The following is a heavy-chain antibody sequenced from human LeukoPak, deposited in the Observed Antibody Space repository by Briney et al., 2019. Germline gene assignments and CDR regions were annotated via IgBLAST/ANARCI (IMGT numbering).Heavy chain of an antibody. Sequence: VASVKVSCKASGYTLIDYYIHWVRQAPGQGLEWMGWINPDSGITNNAQTFEGRVTLTRDTSIGTAFMELSSLRSDGTALYFWAREGWWGNVFNIWGKGKMVSVFS. J-gene: IGHJ3*02. D-gene: IGHD2-15*01. CDR3: AREGWWGNVFNI. V-gene: IGHV1-2*02. CDR2: INPDSGIT. CDR1: GYTLIDYY.